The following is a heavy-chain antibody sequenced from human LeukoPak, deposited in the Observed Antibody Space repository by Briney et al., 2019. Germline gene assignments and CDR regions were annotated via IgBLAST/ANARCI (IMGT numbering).Heavy chain of an antibody. CDR3: ARGRVGATSPLGY. J-gene: IGHJ4*02. CDR2: INHSGST. D-gene: IGHD1-26*01. V-gene: IGHV4-34*01. Sequence: SETLSLTCAVYGGSFSGYYWNWIRHPPGKGLEWIGEINHSGSTNYNPSLKSRVTISVDTSKNQFSLKLSSVTAADTAVYYCARGRVGATSPLGYWGQGTLVTVSS. CDR1: GGSFSGYY.